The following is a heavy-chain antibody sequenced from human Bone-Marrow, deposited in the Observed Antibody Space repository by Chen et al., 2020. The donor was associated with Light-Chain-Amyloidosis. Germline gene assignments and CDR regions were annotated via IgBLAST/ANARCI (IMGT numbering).Heavy chain of an antibody. D-gene: IGHD3-22*01. J-gene: IGHJ6*02. CDR1: GGSISSGGYY. Sequence: QVQLQESGPGLVKPSQTLSLTCTVSGGSISSGGYYWSWIRQHPGKGLEWIGYIYYSGSTYYNPSLKSRVTISVDTSKNQFSLKLSSVTAAGTAVYYCARETHYYDSGDYYGMDVWGQGTTVTVSS. CDR3: ARETHYYDSGDYYGMDV. CDR2: IYYSGST. V-gene: IGHV4-31*03.